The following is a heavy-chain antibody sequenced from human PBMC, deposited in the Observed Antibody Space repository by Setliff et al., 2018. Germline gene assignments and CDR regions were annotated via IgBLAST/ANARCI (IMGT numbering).Heavy chain of an antibody. CDR3: ARVSTVTVRH. V-gene: IGHV3-48*01. Sequence: GGSLRLSCAASEFRFSDYNMNWVRQAPGKGLEWVSFISGSGTTTHYADSVKGRFTISRDNARNSLYLQMNSLTAEDTAVYYCARVSTVTVRHWGQGTLVTVSS. D-gene: IGHD2-21*02. CDR2: ISGSGTTT. J-gene: IGHJ4*02. CDR1: EFRFSDYN.